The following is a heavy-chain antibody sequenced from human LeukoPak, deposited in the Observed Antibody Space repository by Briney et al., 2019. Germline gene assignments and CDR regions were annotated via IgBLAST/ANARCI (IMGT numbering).Heavy chain of an antibody. CDR1: GFTFSSYS. J-gene: IGHJ4*02. D-gene: IGHD6-19*01. CDR3: ARGYSSGWYNY. Sequence: GGSLRLSCAASGFTFSSYSMNWVRQAPGKGLEWVSYISSSSSTIYYADSVKGRFTISRDNSKNTLYLQMNSLRAEDTAVYYCARGYSSGWYNYWGQGTLVTVSS. CDR2: ISSSSSTI. V-gene: IGHV3-48*01.